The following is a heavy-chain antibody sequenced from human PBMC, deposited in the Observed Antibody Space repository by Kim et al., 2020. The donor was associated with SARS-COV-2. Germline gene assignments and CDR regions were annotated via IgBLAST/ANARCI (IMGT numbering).Heavy chain of an antibody. D-gene: IGHD6-13*01. V-gene: IGHV4-34*01. CDR2: INHSGST. J-gene: IGHJ6*02. Sequence: SETLSLTCAVYGGSFSGYYWSWIRQPPGKGLEWIGEINHSGSTNYNPSLKSRVTISVDTSKNQFSLKLSSVTAADTAVYYCARGKIAAAGTGDYYYGMDVWGQGTTVTVSS. CDR3: ARGKIAAAGTGDYYYGMDV. CDR1: GGSFSGYY.